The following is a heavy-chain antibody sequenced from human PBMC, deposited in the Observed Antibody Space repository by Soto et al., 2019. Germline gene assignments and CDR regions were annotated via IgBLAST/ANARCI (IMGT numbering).Heavy chain of an antibody. CDR3: IQSRCGGDCLQSYASYYYYGMDV. CDR1: AFSLSTGGVG. CDR2: IYWADDK. D-gene: IGHD2-21*02. V-gene: IGHV2-5*02. J-gene: IGHJ6*02. Sequence: QITLKESGPTLVKPTQTLTLTCTFSAFSLSTGGVGVGWIRQPPGKALEWLALIYWADDKRYSPSLRSRLTITKDTSKNQVLLTMTNRDPVDTATYYCIQSRCGGDCLQSYASYYYYGMDVLGQGTTVTVSS.